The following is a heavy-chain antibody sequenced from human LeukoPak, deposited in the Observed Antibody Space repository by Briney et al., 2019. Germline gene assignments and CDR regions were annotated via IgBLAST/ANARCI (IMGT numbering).Heavy chain of an antibody. CDR1: GYSISSGYY. CDR3: ARAYSSSWYWNWFDP. J-gene: IGHJ5*02. CDR2: IYPTGST. Sequence: SETLSLTCTVSGYSISSGYYWGWIRPPPGKGLEWIGNIYPTGSTYYNPSLKSRVTISVDTSKNQFSLKVSSVSAADTAVYYCARAYSSSWYWNWFDPWGQGTLVTVSS. D-gene: IGHD6-13*01. V-gene: IGHV4-38-2*02.